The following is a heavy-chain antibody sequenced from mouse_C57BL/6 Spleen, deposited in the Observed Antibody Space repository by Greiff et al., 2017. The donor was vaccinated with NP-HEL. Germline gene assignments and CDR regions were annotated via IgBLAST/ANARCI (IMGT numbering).Heavy chain of an antibody. D-gene: IGHD1-1*02. J-gene: IGHJ2*01. V-gene: IGHV1-15*01. Sequence: QVQLQQSGAELVRPGASVTLSCKASGYTFTDYEMHWVKQTPVHGLEWIGAIDPDTGGTAYNQKFKGKATLTADKSSSTAYMELRSLTSEASAVYYCTRWYPGYGGKGTTLT. CDR3: TRWYPGY. CDR1: GYTFTDYE. CDR2: IDPDTGGT.